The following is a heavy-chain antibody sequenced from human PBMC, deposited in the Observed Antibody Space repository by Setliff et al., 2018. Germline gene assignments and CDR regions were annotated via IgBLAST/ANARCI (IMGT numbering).Heavy chain of an antibody. CDR1: GFIFKNYI. D-gene: IGHD3-3*01. CDR2: ISVSGDDI. Sequence: GSLRLSCVASGFIFKNYIMTWVRQAPGKGLEWVASISVSGDDIYYTDSVKGRFSISRDNAKNSLHLQMNSLRAEDTALFYCARAVTIFGVITPIYFYYMDVWGKGTTVTVS. J-gene: IGHJ6*03. CDR3: ARAVTIFGVITPIYFYYMDV. V-gene: IGHV3-21*01.